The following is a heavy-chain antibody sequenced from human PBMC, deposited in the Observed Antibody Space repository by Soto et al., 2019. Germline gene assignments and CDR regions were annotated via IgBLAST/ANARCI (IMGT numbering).Heavy chain of an antibody. V-gene: IGHV1-18*04. D-gene: IGHD2-2*02. CDR2: ISAYNGNT. CDR1: GYTFTSYG. J-gene: IGHJ6*02. Sequence: ASVKVSCKASGYTFTSYGISWVRQAPGQGLEWMGWISAYNGNTNYAQKLQGRVTMTTDTSTSTAYMELRSLRSDDTAVYYCARVPVVPAALRYYYYGMDVWGQGTTVTVSS. CDR3: ARVPVVPAALRYYYYGMDV.